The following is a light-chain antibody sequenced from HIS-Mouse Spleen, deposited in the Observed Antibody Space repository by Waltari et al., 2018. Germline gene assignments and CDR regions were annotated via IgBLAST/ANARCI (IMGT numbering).Light chain of an antibody. V-gene: IGKV1-9*01. J-gene: IGKJ4*01. CDR3: QQLNSYPALT. Sequence: IQLTQSPSFLSASVGDSVTITCRASQGISSYLAWYQQKPGKAPKLLIYAASTLQSGVPSRFSGSGSGTEFTLTISSLQPEDFATYYCQQLNSYPALTFGGGTKVEIK. CDR2: AAS. CDR1: QGISSY.